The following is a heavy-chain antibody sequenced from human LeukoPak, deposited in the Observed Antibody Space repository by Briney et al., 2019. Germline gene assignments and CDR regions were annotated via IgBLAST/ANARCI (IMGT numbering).Heavy chain of an antibody. V-gene: IGHV3-30*02. CDR3: ARDSQQLVRSVFDY. CDR2: IRYDGSNK. CDR1: GFTFSSYG. Sequence: GGSLRLSCAASGFTFSSYGMHWVRQAPGKGLEWVAFIRYDGSNKYYADSVKGRFTISRDNSKNTLYLQMNSLRAEDTAVYYCARDSQQLVRSVFDYWGQGTLVTVSS. D-gene: IGHD6-13*01. J-gene: IGHJ4*02.